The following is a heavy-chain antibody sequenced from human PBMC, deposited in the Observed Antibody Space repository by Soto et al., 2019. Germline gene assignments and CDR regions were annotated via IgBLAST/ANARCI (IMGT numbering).Heavy chain of an antibody. CDR3: AKDHLLWFGEFTEEKNWFDP. Sequence: PGGSLRLSCAASGFTFSSYAMSWVRPAPGKGLEWVSAISGSGGSTYYADSGKGRFTISRENSKNTLYLQMNSLRAEDTAVYYCAKDHLLWFGEFTEEKNWFDPWGQGTLVTVSS. V-gene: IGHV3-23*01. CDR2: ISGSGGST. CDR1: GFTFSSYA. D-gene: IGHD3-10*01. J-gene: IGHJ5*02.